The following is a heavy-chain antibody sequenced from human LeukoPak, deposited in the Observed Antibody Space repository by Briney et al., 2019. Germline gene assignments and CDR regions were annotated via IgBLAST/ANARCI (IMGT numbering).Heavy chain of an antibody. CDR3: ARDKLVGATWLAPRNFDY. Sequence: SETLSLTCAVYGGSFSGYYWSWIRQPPGKGLEWIGEINHSGSTNYNPSLKSRVTISVDTSKNQFSLKLSSVTAADTTVYYCARDKLVGATWLAPRNFDYWGQGTLVTVSS. CDR1: GGSFSGYY. J-gene: IGHJ4*02. V-gene: IGHV4-34*01. D-gene: IGHD1-26*01. CDR2: INHSGST.